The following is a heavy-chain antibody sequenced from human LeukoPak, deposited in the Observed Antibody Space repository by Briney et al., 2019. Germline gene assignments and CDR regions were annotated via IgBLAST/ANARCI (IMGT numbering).Heavy chain of an antibody. J-gene: IGHJ4*02. D-gene: IGHD3-22*01. CDR1: GFTVSSNY. CDR2: IYSGGST. Sequence: GGSLRLSCAASGFTVSSNYMSWVCQPPPKGLDWVSVIYSGGSTYYAASVKSRFTISGDNSKNTLSLQMNSLRAEDTAVYYCARDYYDSSGAGSLWGQGTLVTVSS. V-gene: IGHV3-66*02. CDR3: ARDYYDSSGAGSL.